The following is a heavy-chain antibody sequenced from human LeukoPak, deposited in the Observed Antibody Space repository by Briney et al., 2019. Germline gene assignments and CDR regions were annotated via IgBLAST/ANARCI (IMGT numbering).Heavy chain of an antibody. CDR1: GFTFSYHW. J-gene: IGHJ4*02. CDR3: ARGDYYDSSGPVR. Sequence: GGSLRLSCAASGFTFSYHWMPWVRQAPGKGLEWVAVISYDGSNKYYADSVKGRFTISRDNSKNTLYLQMNSLRAEDTAVYYCARGDYYDSSGPVRWGQGTLVTVSS. D-gene: IGHD3-22*01. CDR2: ISYDGSNK. V-gene: IGHV3-30-3*01.